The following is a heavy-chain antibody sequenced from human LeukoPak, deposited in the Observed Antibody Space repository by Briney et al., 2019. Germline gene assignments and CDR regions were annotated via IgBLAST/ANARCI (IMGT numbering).Heavy chain of an antibody. Sequence: ASVKVSCKASGYTFTSYAMHWVRQAPGQRLEWMRWINAGNGNTKYAQKFQGRVTITSDRSASTAYMELSSLRSEDTAVYYCARSKGSGSYYYFDYWGQGTLVTVSS. CDR3: ARSKGSGSYYYFDY. J-gene: IGHJ4*02. CDR1: GYTFTSYA. CDR2: INAGNGNT. V-gene: IGHV1-3*01. D-gene: IGHD3-10*01.